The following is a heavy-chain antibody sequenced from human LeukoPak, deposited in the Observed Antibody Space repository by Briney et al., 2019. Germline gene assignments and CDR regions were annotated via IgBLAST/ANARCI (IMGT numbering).Heavy chain of an antibody. CDR2: INHNAEMI. V-gene: IGHV3-48*02. D-gene: IGHD3-9*01. CDR3: ARDHDWAFDL. Sequence: GGSLRLSCEASGFPFGSYVMSWVRQAPGRGLEWIAYINHNAEMIFYPDFVKGRFTISRDNAKSSLYLQMNALRYEDTAIYYCARDHDWAFDLWGQGTLVTVSS. J-gene: IGHJ4*02. CDR1: GFPFGSYV.